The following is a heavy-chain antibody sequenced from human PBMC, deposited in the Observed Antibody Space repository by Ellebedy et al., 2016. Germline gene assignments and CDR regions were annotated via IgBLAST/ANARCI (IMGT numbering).Heavy chain of an antibody. D-gene: IGHD2-15*01. V-gene: IGHV3-48*04. Sequence: GESLKISXAASGFTFSSYSMNWVRQAPGKGLEWVSYISSSSSTIYYADSVKGRFTISRDNAKNSLYLQMNSLRAEDTAVYYCAREHDTPSYWYFDLWGRGTLVTVSS. CDR2: ISSSSSTI. CDR3: AREHDTPSYWYFDL. CDR1: GFTFSSYS. J-gene: IGHJ2*01.